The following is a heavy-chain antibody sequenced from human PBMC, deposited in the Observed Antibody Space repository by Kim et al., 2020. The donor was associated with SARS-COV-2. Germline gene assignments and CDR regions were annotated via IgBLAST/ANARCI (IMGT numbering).Heavy chain of an antibody. D-gene: IGHD6-19*01. V-gene: IGHV4-31*02. J-gene: IGHJ4*02. Sequence: NPSLQGRVPISEDPSKNQVSLKLASVSAADTAVYYCARTFSSGWDCFDYWGQGTLVTVSS. CDR3: ARTFSSGWDCFDY.